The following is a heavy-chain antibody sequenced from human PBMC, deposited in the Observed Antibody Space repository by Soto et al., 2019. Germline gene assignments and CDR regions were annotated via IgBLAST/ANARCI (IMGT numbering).Heavy chain of an antibody. CDR3: ARGPGGFGDFSLDY. CDR2: IYSGGST. CDR1: GGSINSYY. Sequence: QVQLQESGPGLVKPSETLSLTCTVSGGSINSYYWSWIRQPAGKGLEWIGRIYSGGSTNYNPSLKSRLSVSVDPPKNQFSLKLTSVTAADAAVYYCARGPGGFGDFSLDYWGQGTLVTVSS. V-gene: IGHV4-4*07. J-gene: IGHJ4*02. D-gene: IGHD3-10*01.